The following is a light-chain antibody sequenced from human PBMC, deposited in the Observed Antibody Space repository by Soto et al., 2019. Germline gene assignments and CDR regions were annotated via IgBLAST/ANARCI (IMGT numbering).Light chain of an antibody. CDR1: SSDIGAYDL. CDR2: EVS. CDR3: TSFAPGRIYV. J-gene: IGLJ1*01. Sequence: QSALTQPASVSLSPGQSITISCSGTSSDIGAYDLVSLYQQHPGRAPKLIIYEVSHRFSGLSYRFSGSKSGNTASLTISGLQAEDEGDYYCTSFAPGRIYVFGSGTKVTVL. V-gene: IGLV2-14*03.